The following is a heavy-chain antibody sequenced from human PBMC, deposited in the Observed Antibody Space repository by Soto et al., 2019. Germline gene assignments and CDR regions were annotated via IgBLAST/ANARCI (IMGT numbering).Heavy chain of an antibody. J-gene: IGHJ4*02. CDR1: GGSVSSGSYY. V-gene: IGHV4-61*01. CDR2: IYYSGRT. Sequence: QVQLQESGPGLVKPSETLSLTCPVSGGSVSSGSYYWSWIRQPTGKGLEWIGYIYYSGRTNYNPSLKSRVTISVNTSKNQFSLKLRSVTAADTAVYYCARGPHPYYYDSSGFPVADYWGQGNLVTFSS. D-gene: IGHD3-22*01. CDR3: ARGPHPYYYDSSGFPVADY.